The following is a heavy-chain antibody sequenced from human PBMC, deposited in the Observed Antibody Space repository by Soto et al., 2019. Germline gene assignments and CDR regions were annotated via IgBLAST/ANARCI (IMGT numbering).Heavy chain of an antibody. J-gene: IGHJ6*02. CDR3: ATGHSGSDWGIRGYYYGMDV. V-gene: IGHV4-34*01. CDR1: GGSFSGYY. Sequence: PSETLSLTCAVYGGSFSGYYWSWIRQPPGKGLEWIGEINHSGSTNYNPSLKSRVTISVDTSKNQFSLKLSSVTAADTAVYYCATGHSGSDWGIRGYYYGMDVWGQGTTVTVSS. CDR2: INHSGST. D-gene: IGHD5-12*01.